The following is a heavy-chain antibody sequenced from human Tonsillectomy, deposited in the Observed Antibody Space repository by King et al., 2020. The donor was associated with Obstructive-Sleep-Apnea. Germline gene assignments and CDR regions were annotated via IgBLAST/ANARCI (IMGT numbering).Heavy chain of an antibody. V-gene: IGHV3-9*01. J-gene: IGHJ5*02. CDR2: ISWNSGQS. D-gene: IGHD2-21*02. CDR1: GFTFDDYT. Sequence: VQLVESGGGLVQPGRSLRLSCEASGFTFDDYTMHWVRQAPGKGLEWVSGISWNSGQSDYADSVRGRCTISRDNAKNSLYLLMNSLRADDTAFYYCVNDSVSFLVVTSLNWFDLWGQGTLVTVSS. CDR3: VNDSVSFLVVTSLNWFDL.